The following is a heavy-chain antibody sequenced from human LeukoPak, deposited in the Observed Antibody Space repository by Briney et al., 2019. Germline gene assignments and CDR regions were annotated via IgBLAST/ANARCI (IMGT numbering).Heavy chain of an antibody. CDR1: GGSFSGYY. Sequence: QPSETLSLTCAVYGGSFSGYYWSWIRQPPGKGLEWIGEINHSGSTNYNPSLKSRVTISVDTSKNQFSLKLSSVTAADTAVYYCARGQKEGIALGFDPWGQGTLVTVSS. V-gene: IGHV4-34*01. D-gene: IGHD6-19*01. J-gene: IGHJ5*02. CDR2: INHSGST. CDR3: ARGQKEGIALGFDP.